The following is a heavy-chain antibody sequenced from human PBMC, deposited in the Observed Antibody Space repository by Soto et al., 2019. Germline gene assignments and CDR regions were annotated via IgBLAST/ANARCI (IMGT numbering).Heavy chain of an antibody. CDR3: ARIEGYCSSTSCQSFDY. CDR1: GYTFTRYG. V-gene: IGHV1-18*01. Sequence: ASVKVSCQASGYTFTRYGISWVRQAPGQGFEWMGWISAYNGNTNYAQKLQGRVTMTTDTSTSTAYMELRSLRSDDTAVYYCARIEGYCSSTSCQSFDYWGQGTLVTVSS. J-gene: IGHJ4*02. CDR2: ISAYNGNT. D-gene: IGHD2-2*01.